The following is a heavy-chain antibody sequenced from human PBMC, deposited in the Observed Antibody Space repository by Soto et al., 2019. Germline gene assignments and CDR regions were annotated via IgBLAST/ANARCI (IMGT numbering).Heavy chain of an antibody. CDR1: GYIFSTHA. D-gene: IGHD2-15*01. CDR3: VRDKKGRPFEY. V-gene: IGHV1-3*01. J-gene: IGHJ4*02. Sequence: QVQLLQSGAEAKRPGASPRVSCKASGYIFSTHALHWGRQAPGQRPAWMGRIPPGDGDTEYSERFQGRVTSSSDASATMAYMELSSLTAEDTAVYYCVRDKKGRPFEYCGQGTVVTVCS. CDR2: IPPGDGDT.